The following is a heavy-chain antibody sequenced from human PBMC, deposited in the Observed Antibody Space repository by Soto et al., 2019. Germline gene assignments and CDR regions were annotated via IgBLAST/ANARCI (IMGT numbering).Heavy chain of an antibody. Sequence: PGGSLRLSCAASGFTFSSYAMSWVRQAPGKGQEWVSAISGSGGSTYYADSVKGRFTISRDNSKNTLYLQMNSLRAEVTAVYYCAYSSTPFDYWGQGTLVTVSS. CDR1: GFTFSSYA. J-gene: IGHJ4*02. CDR2: ISGSGGST. V-gene: IGHV3-23*01. D-gene: IGHD6-13*01. CDR3: AYSSTPFDY.